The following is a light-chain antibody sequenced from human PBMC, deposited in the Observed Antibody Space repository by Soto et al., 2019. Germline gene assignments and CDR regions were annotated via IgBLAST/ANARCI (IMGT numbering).Light chain of an antibody. CDR1: QSISTT. V-gene: IGKV3-15*01. CDR2: GAS. CDR3: QQYTDWPTT. J-gene: IGKJ1*01. Sequence: EIVMTQSPAPLSVSPGEGATLSCRASQSISTTVAWYQQKPGQAPRLLIYGASTRATGIPVRFTGSGSGTEFTLIISSLQSEDLAVYYCQQYTDWPTTFGQGTKVDIK.